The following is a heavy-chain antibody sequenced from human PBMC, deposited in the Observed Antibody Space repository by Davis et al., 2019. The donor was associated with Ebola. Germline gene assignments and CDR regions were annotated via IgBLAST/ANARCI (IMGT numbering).Heavy chain of an antibody. CDR2: INPDSGGT. CDR3: ARDLSIIGGWDGDY. V-gene: IGHV1-2*06. Sequence: AASVKVSCKASGYTFTGYYMHWVRQAPGQGLEWMGRINPDSGGTSYAQKFQGRVTMTRDTSISTAYMELSRLRSDDTAVYYCARDLSIIGGWDGDYWGQGTLVTVSS. CDR1: GYTFTGYY. J-gene: IGHJ4*02. D-gene: IGHD1-20*01.